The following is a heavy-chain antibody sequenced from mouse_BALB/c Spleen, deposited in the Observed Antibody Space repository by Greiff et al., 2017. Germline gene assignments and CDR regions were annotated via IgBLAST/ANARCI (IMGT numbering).Heavy chain of an antibody. Sequence: EVQLQQSGAELVRPGALVKLSCKASGFTFTDYYMHWVKQRPEQGLEWIGWIDPENGNTIYDPKFQGKASITADTSSNTAYLQLSSLTSEDTAVYYCARLFITTAPFAYWGQGTLVTVSA. CDR3: ARLFITTAPFAY. CDR2: IDPENGNT. CDR1: GFTFTDYY. J-gene: IGHJ3*01. V-gene: IGHV14-1*02. D-gene: IGHD1-2*01.